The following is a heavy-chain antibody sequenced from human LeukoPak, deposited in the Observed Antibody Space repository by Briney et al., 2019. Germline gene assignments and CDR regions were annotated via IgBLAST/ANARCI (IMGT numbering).Heavy chain of an antibody. CDR2: IYYSGST. CDR1: GGSISSSSYY. Sequence: SETLSLTCTVSGGSISSSSYYWGWILQPPGKGLEWIGSIYYSGSTYYNPSLKSRVTISVDTSKNQFSLKLSSVTAADTAVYYCAREVALGIVVVVAATLRWFDPWGQGTLVTVSS. J-gene: IGHJ5*02. D-gene: IGHD2-15*01. CDR3: AREVALGIVVVVAATLRWFDP. V-gene: IGHV4-39*07.